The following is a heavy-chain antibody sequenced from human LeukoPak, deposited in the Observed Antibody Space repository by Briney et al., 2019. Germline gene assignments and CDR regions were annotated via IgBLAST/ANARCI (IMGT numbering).Heavy chain of an antibody. J-gene: IGHJ4*02. CDR1: GFTFSSYA. Sequence: GGSLRLSCAASGFTFSSYAMNWVRQAPGKGLEWVSGIGGSGTSTYYADSVKGRFTISRDNSKNTLYLQMNSLRAEDTAVYYCARSMRGFDYWGQGTLVTVSS. D-gene: IGHD2/OR15-2a*01. V-gene: IGHV3-23*01. CDR3: ARSMRGFDY. CDR2: IGGSGTST.